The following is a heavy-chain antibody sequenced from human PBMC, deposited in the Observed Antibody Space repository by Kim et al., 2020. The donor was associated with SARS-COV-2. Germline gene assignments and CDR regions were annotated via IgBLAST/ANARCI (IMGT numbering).Heavy chain of an antibody. J-gene: IGHJ3*02. D-gene: IGHD3-10*01. CDR3: ARAGKLLWFGELLLGAFDI. Sequence: SRVTISVDTSKTQFSLKLSSVTAADTAVYYCARAGKLLWFGELLLGAFDIWGQGTMVTVSS. V-gene: IGHV4-39*07.